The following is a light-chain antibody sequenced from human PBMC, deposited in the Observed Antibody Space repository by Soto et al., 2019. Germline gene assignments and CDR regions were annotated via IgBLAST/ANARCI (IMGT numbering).Light chain of an antibody. J-gene: IGKJ1*01. V-gene: IGKV3-15*01. CDR2: GAS. Sequence: EIVMTQSPATLSVSPGERATLSCRASQSISSNLAWYQQKPGQTPRLLIYGASTRATGIPARFSGSESGTEVTLTISSLQSEDFAVYYCQHSGNWPRTFGQGTKVEIK. CDR1: QSISSN. CDR3: QHSGNWPRT.